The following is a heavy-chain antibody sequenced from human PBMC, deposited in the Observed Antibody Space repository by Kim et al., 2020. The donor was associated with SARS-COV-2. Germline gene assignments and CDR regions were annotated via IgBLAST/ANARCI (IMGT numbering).Heavy chain of an antibody. D-gene: IGHD6-19*01. J-gene: IGHJ4*02. Sequence: ADSVEGRFTISRDNAKNSLYLQMNSLRAEDTAVYYCARARERWLPYFDYWGQGTLVTVSS. CDR3: ARARERWLPYFDY. V-gene: IGHV3-11*06.